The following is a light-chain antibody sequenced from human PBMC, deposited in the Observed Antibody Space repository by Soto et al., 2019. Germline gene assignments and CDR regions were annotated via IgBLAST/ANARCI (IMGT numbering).Light chain of an antibody. CDR2: EVS. CDR1: SSDVGGYIS. V-gene: IGLV2-14*01. J-gene: IGLJ1*01. CDR3: SSYTSSSTYV. Sequence: QSVLTQPASVSGSPGQSITISCTGTSSDVGGYISVSWYQQHPGKAPKLVIYEVSNRPSGVSSRFSGSKSGNTASLTISGLQAEDEADYYCSSYTSSSTYVFGTGTKVTVL.